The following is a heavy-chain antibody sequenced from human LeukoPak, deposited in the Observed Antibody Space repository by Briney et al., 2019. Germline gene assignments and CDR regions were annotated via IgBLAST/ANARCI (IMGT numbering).Heavy chain of an antibody. CDR3: ARGRGPSEFDY. Sequence: ASVKVSCKASGYTFTSYYIHWVRQAPGQGLEWMGIINPSGGSTTYAQKFQDRVIITRNTSISTAYMELSSLRSEDTAVYHCARGRGPSEFDYWGQGTLVTVSS. CDR1: GYTFTSYY. J-gene: IGHJ4*02. CDR2: INPSGGST. V-gene: IGHV1-46*01. D-gene: IGHD3-10*01.